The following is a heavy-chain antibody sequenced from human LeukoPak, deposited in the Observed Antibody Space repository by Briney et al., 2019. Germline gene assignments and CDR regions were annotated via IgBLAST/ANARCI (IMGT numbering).Heavy chain of an antibody. J-gene: IGHJ6*04. CDR2: ISSSGSTI. D-gene: IGHD3-10*02. Sequence: GGLRLSCAASGFTFSSCEMHWVRQAPGKGLEWVSYISSSGSTIYYADSVKGRFTISRDNAKNSLYLQMNSLRAEDTAVYYCAELGITMIGGVWGKGTTVTISS. V-gene: IGHV3-48*03. CDR3: AELGITMIGGV. CDR1: GFTFSSCE.